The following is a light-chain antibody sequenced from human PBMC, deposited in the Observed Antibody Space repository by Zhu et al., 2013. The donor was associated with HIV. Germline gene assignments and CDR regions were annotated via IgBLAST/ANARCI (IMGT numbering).Light chain of an antibody. CDR1: QSVSSSF. Sequence: EVVLTQSPGTLSVSPGERATLSCRASQSVSSSFLAWYQQKPGQAPRLLVFATSSRATGIPDRFSGSGSGTDFTLTISSLQSEDFAFYFCQHYDHWPLTFGGGTKVEIK. J-gene: IGKJ4*01. CDR2: ATS. CDR3: QHYDHWPLT. V-gene: IGKV3-20*01.